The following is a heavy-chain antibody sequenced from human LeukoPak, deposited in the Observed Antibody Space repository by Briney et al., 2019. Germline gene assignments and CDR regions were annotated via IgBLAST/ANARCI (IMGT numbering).Heavy chain of an antibody. CDR3: ARTSPRYFDWSYTPTRQYYFDY. D-gene: IGHD3-9*01. J-gene: IGHJ4*02. CDR2: IIPIFGTA. Sequence: SVKVSCKASGGTFSSYAISWVRQAPGQGLEWMGGIIPIFGTANYAQKFQGRVTITADESTSTAYMELSSLRSEDTAVYYCARTSPRYFDWSYTPTRQYYFDYWGQGTLVTVSS. V-gene: IGHV1-69*13. CDR1: GGTFSSYA.